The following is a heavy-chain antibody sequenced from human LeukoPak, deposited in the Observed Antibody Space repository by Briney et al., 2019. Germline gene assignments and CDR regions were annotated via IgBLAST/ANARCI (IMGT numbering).Heavy chain of an antibody. CDR1: GFTFSNYE. Sequence: GGSLRLSYVVSGFTFSNYEMAWVRQAPGMGLEWISYISDSGDTIRYADAVKGRFAVSRDNAKNSVSLQMNSLRADDTGLYFCAGGPQYTGSYGDWGQGTLVTVSS. J-gene: IGHJ4*02. CDR2: ISDSGDTI. D-gene: IGHD3-10*01. V-gene: IGHV3-48*03. CDR3: AGGPQYTGSYGD.